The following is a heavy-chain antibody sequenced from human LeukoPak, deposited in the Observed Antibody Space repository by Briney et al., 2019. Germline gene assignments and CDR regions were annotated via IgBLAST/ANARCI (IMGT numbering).Heavy chain of an antibody. CDR1: GYTLTELS. D-gene: IGHD3-10*01. CDR3: ATYHLLVLLQPTGESAEYFQH. CDR2: FDPEDGET. J-gene: IGHJ1*01. V-gene: IGHV1-24*01. Sequence: RASVKVSCKVSGYTLTELSMHWVRQAPGKGLEWMGGFDPEDGETIYAQKFQGRVTMTEDTSTDTAYMELSSLRSEDTAVYYCATYHLLVLLQPTGESAEYFQHWGQGTLVTVSS.